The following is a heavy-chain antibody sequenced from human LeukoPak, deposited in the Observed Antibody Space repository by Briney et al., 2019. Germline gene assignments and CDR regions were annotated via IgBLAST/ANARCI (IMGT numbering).Heavy chain of an antibody. J-gene: IGHJ6*03. CDR3: ARDAVGATRYYYYYYMGV. CDR2: IIPIFGTA. CDR1: GGTFSSYA. D-gene: IGHD1-26*01. V-gene: IGHV1-69*06. Sequence: GASVKVSCKASGGTFSSYAISWVRQAPGQGLEWMGGIIPIFGTANYAQKFQGRVTITADKSTSTAYMELSSLRSEDTAVYYCARDAVGATRYYYYYYMGVWGKGTTVTVSS.